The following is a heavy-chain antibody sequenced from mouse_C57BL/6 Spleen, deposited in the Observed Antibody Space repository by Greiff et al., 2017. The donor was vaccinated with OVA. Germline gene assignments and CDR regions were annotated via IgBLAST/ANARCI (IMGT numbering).Heavy chain of an antibody. D-gene: IGHD2-2*01. CDR3: TRETMVTTTSYYAMDY. CDR2: ISSGGDYI. Sequence: EVHLVESGEGLVKPGGSLKLSCAASGFTFSSYAMSWVRQTPEKRLEWVAYISSGGDYIYYADTVKGRFTISRDNARNTLYLQMSSLKSEDTAMYYCTRETMVTTTSYYAMDYWGQGTSVTVSS. V-gene: IGHV5-9-1*02. CDR1: GFTFSSYA. J-gene: IGHJ4*01.